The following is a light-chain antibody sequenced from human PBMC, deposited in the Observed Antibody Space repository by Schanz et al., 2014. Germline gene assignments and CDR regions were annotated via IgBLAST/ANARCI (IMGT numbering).Light chain of an antibody. V-gene: IGLV2-23*01. Sequence: QSALTQPASVSGSPGQSITISCTGTSSDVGNYRLVSWYQQHPGKAPKLIIYEATNPPSGVSSRFSGSESVTTAALTISGLQPEDEGDYHCCSYAGTSTPWVFGGGTKLTVL. CDR1: SSDVGNYRL. J-gene: IGLJ3*02. CDR3: CSYAGTSTPWV. CDR2: EAT.